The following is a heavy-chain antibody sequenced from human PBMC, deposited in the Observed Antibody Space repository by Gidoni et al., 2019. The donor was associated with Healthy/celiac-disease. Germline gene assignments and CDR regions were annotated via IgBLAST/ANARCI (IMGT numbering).Heavy chain of an antibody. CDR2: ISYDGSNK. V-gene: IGHV3-30*04. Sequence: QVQLVESGGGVVQPGRSLRLSCAASGFNFRSYAMHWVRQAPGKGLEWVAVISYDGSNKYYADSVKGRFTISRDNSKNTLYLQMNSLRAEDTAVYYCARGYYDSSGYYEAWYFDYWGQGTLVTVSS. CDR3: ARGYYDSSGYYEAWYFDY. D-gene: IGHD3-22*01. J-gene: IGHJ4*02. CDR1: GFNFRSYA.